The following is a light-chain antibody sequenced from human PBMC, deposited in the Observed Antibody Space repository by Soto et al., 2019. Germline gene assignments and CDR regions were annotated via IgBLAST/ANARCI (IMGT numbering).Light chain of an antibody. CDR1: RSVLYNANRKNF. CDR3: QQYYSVPHT. V-gene: IGKV4-1*01. Sequence: DIVMTQSPGSLTVSRGERATINCKSSRSVLYNANRKNFLAWYQQKPGQSPNLLIYWASTRESGVPDRFSGSGSGTDFTLTITNLQAEDAAVYYCQQYYSVPHTFGQGTKLEIK. CDR2: WAS. J-gene: IGKJ2*01.